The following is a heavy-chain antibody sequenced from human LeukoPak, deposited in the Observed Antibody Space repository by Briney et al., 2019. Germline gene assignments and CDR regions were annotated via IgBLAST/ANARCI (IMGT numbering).Heavy chain of an antibody. Sequence: AGGSLRLSCAASGFTFSSYWMHWVRQAPGKGLVWVSRINSDGSLTRYADPVKGRFTISRDNAKNTLYLQMNSLRAEDTAVYYCAAGYDILNYWGQGTLVTVSS. CDR3: AAGYDILNY. CDR2: INSDGSLT. V-gene: IGHV3-74*01. CDR1: GFTFSSYW. J-gene: IGHJ4*02. D-gene: IGHD3-9*01.